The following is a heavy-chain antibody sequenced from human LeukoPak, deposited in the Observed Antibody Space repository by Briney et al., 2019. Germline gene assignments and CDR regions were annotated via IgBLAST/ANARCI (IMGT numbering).Heavy chain of an antibody. D-gene: IGHD2-15*01. CDR1: GFTVGNNY. CDR3: AKFQDIVVVVAAVDYFDY. Sequence: PGGSLRLSCAASGFTVGNNYMKWIRQAPGKGLEWVSLIYSGGSTYYADSVKGRFTISRDSSKNTLYLQMNSLRVEDTAVYYCAKFQDIVVVVAAVDYFDYWGQGTLVTVSS. V-gene: IGHV3-53*01. CDR2: IYSGGST. J-gene: IGHJ4*02.